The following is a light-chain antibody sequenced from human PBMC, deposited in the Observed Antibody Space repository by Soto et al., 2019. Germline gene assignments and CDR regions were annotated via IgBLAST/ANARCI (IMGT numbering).Light chain of an antibody. CDR2: DVS. V-gene: IGLV2-14*01. CDR1: SSDVGGYNS. Sequence: QSALTQPASVSGSPGQSITISSNGTSSDVGGYNSVSWYQQHPGKAPKLMIYDVSNRPSGVSNRFSGSKSGNTASLTISGLQAEDEADYYCSSYTSSSTPVVFGGGTKLTVL. J-gene: IGLJ2*01. CDR3: SSYTSSSTPVV.